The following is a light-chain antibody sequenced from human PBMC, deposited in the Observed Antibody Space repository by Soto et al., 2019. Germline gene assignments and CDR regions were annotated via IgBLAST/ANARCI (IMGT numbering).Light chain of an antibody. CDR1: QSVSSNS. CDR3: QQYGRSPST. Sequence: IVLTQSPDTLSLSPGERATLSCRASQSVSSNSLAWYQQKPGQAPRLLIYGASSRATGIPDRFSGSGSGTDFTLTISRLEPEDFAVYYCQQYGRSPSTFGGGTKVDIK. J-gene: IGKJ4*01. CDR2: GAS. V-gene: IGKV3-20*01.